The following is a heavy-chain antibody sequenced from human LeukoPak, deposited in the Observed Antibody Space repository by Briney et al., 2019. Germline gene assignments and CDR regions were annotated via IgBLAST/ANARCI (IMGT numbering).Heavy chain of an antibody. Sequence: GGSLRLSCAASGFTFSNYGMHWVRQAPGKGLEWVAVISYDGSNTYYADSVKGRFTISRDNAKNSLYLQMNSLRAEDAAVYYCARDSIMGYGSGSYYSYVYWGQGTLVTVSS. J-gene: IGHJ4*02. CDR3: ARDSIMGYGSGSYYSYVY. CDR1: GFTFSNYG. D-gene: IGHD3-10*01. CDR2: ISYDGSNT. V-gene: IGHV3-30*03.